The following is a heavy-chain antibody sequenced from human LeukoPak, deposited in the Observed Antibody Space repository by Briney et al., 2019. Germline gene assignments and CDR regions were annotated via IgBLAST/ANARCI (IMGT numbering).Heavy chain of an antibody. D-gene: IGHD1-26*01. CDR2: ISSSSSYI. V-gene: IGHV3-21*01. CDR1: GFTFSSYS. Sequence: PGGSLRLSCAASGFTFSSYSMNWVRQAPGKGLEWVSSISSSSSYIYYADSVKGRFTISRDNAKNSLYLQMNSLRAEDTAVYYCARGRGRIVGARAPSHDAFDIWGQGTMVTVSS. J-gene: IGHJ3*02. CDR3: ARGRGRIVGARAPSHDAFDI.